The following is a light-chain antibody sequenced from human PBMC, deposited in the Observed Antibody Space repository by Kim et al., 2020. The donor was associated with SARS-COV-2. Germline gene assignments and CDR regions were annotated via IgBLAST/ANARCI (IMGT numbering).Light chain of an antibody. J-gene: IGKJ5*01. CDR3: QQHGSSPVT. V-gene: IGKV3-20*01. Sequence: EIVLTQSPGTLSLSPGERATLSCRASQSVSSTYLAWYQQKPGQPPRLLIYGASSRATGVPDRFSGSGSGTDFTLTVSRLEPEDFAVYYCQQHGSSPVTFGQGTRLEI. CDR1: QSVSSTY. CDR2: GAS.